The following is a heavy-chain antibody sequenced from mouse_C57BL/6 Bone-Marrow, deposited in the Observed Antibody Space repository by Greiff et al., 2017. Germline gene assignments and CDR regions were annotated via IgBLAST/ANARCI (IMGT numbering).Heavy chain of an antibody. Sequence: DVKLVESGGGLVQSGRSLRLSCATSGFTFSDFYMEWVRQAPGKGLEWIAASRNKANDYTTEYSAFVKGRFIVSRDTSQSILYLQMNALRAEDTAIYYCARDAQSNKPTWFAYWGQGTLVTVSA. V-gene: IGHV7-1*01. J-gene: IGHJ3*01. CDR2: SRNKANDYTT. CDR3: ARDAQSNKPTWFAY. CDR1: GFTFSDFY.